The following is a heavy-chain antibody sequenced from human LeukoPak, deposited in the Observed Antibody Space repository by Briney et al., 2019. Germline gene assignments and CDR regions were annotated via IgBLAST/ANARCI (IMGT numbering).Heavy chain of an antibody. J-gene: IGHJ4*02. CDR2: INHSGST. D-gene: IGHD4-23*01. CDR3: ARPYDGISEFSFDY. V-gene: IGHV4-34*01. CDR1: DGSFSGYY. Sequence: KPSETLSLTCTVYDGSFSGYYWSWIRQPPGKGLEWIGEINHSGSTNYNPSLKSRVTISVDTSKNQFSLKLSSVTAADTAVYYCARPYDGISEFSFDYWGQGTLVTVSS.